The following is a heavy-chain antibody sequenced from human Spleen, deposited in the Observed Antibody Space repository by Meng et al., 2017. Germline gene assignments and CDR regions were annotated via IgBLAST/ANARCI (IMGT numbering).Heavy chain of an antibody. J-gene: IGHJ5*02. CDR1: GASLSTYY. Sequence: QVQLQQWGAGLLKPSATLSRTCAVPGASLSTYYWGWIRQSPGKGLQWIGETNHRGSTKYNPSLKSRVTISVDTSKNQFSLKLTSVTAADSAVYYCACSGSSCYSLLVSPPWGQGTLVTVSS. V-gene: IGHV4-34*01. D-gene: IGHD2-15*01. CDR3: ACSGSSCYSLLVSPP. CDR2: TNHRGST.